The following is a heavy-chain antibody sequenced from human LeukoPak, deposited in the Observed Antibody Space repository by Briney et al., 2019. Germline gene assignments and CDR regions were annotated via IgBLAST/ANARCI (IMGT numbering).Heavy chain of an antibody. J-gene: IGHJ4*02. CDR2: IYYTGST. CDR3: ARSYGDYVFDY. V-gene: IGHV4-61*05. D-gene: IGHD4-17*01. Sequence: SETLSLTCTVSGGSISSSSYYWGWIRQPPGKGLEWIGYIYYTGSTNYNPSLKSRVTISVDTSKNQFSLKLSSVTAADTAVYYCARSYGDYVFDYWGQGTLVTVSS. CDR1: GGSISSSSYY.